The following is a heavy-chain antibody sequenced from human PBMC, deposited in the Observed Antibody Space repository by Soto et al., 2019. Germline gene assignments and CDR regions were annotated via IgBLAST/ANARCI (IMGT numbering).Heavy chain of an antibody. V-gene: IGHV3-30*18. CDR1: GFTFSSYG. D-gene: IGHD2-15*01. Sequence: PGGSLRLSCVASGFTFSSYGIHWVRQAPGKGLEWVAVILKDGTKKYYADSVKGRFTISRDNSKNTLYLQMSSLRHEDAALYYCLNERRSGGAYFDDFDVWGQGTMVTVSS. CDR3: LNERRSGGAYFDDFDV. CDR2: ILKDGTKK. J-gene: IGHJ4*01.